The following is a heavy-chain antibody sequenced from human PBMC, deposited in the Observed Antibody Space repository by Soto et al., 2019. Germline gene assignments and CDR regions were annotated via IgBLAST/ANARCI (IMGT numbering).Heavy chain of an antibody. D-gene: IGHD2-15*01. CDR1: GGSISSGGYH. V-gene: IGHV4-31*03. J-gene: IGHJ4*02. CDR2: IYYSGST. Sequence: SETLSLTCTVSGGSISSGGYHWSWIRQHPGKGLEWIGYIYYSGSTYYNPSLKSRVTISVDTSKNQFSLKLSSVTAADTAVYYCARHTPAISISDHWGQGTLVTVSS. CDR3: ARHTPAISISDH.